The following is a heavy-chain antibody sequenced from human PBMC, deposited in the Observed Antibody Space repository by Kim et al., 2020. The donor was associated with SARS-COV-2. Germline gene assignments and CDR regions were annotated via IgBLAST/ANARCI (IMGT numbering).Heavy chain of an antibody. CDR2: IIPIFGTA. CDR3: ARAYSSSWDEAVAGTVLYYYGMDV. V-gene: IGHV1-69*13. CDR1: GGTFSSYA. D-gene: IGHD6-13*01. Sequence: SVKVSCKASGGTFSSYAISWVRQAPGQGLEWMGGIIPIFGTANYAQKFQGRVTITADESTSTAYMELSSLRSEDTAVYYCARAYSSSWDEAVAGTVLYYYGMDVWGQGTTVTVSS. J-gene: IGHJ6*02.